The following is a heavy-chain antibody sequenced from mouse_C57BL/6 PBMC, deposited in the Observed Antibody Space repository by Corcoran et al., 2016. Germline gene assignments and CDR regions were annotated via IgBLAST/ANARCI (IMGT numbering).Heavy chain of an antibody. J-gene: IGHJ4*01. CDR3: ARVLTGSYAMDY. Sequence: QVQLKQSGAELVRPGASVKLSCKASGYTFTDYYINWVKQRPGQGLEWIARIYPGSGNTYYHEKVKGKATLTAEKSSSTAYMQLSSLNSEDSAVYVSARVLTGSYAMDYWGQGTSVTVSS. D-gene: IGHD4-1*01. CDR1: GYTFTDYY. V-gene: IGHV1-76*01. CDR2: IYPGSGNT.